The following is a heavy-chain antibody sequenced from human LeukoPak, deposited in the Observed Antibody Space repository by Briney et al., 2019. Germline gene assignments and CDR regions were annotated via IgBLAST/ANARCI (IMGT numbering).Heavy chain of an antibody. CDR2: ISSSSSYT. CDR3: ARDKWAHGGWFDP. V-gene: IGHV3-21*04. Sequence: PGGSLRLSCAASGFTFSSYSMNWVRQAPGKGLEWVSSISSSSSYTYYADSVKGRFTISRDNAKNSLYLQMNSLRAEDTAVYYCARDKWAHGGWFDPWGQGTLVTVSS. J-gene: IGHJ5*02. CDR1: GFTFSSYS. D-gene: IGHD2-8*01.